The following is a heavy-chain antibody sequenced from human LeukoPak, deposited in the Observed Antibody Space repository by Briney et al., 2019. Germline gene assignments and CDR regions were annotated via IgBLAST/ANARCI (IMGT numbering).Heavy chain of an antibody. J-gene: IGHJ6*03. CDR2: IKSKTDGGTT. D-gene: IGHD6-6*01. Sequence: GGSLRLSCAASGFTFSNAWMSWVRQAPGKGLEWVGRIKSKTDGGTTDYAAPVKGRFTISRDDSKNTLYLQMNSLKTGDTAVYYCTTGPIAARDYYYYMDVWGKGTTVTVSS. CDR3: TTGPIAARDYYYYMDV. V-gene: IGHV3-15*01. CDR1: GFTFSNAW.